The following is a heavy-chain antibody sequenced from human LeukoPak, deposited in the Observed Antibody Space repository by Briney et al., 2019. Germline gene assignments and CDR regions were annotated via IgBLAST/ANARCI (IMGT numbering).Heavy chain of an antibody. CDR2: ISAYNGNT. D-gene: IGHD5-18*01. Sequence: GASVKVSCKASGYTFTSYGISWVRQAPGQGLEWMGWISAYNGNTNYAQKLQGRVTMTTDTSTSTAYMELRSLRSDDTAVYYCAREDPGYSYGLYDYWGQGTLVTVSS. V-gene: IGHV1-18*01. J-gene: IGHJ4*02. CDR1: GYTFTSYG. CDR3: AREDPGYSYGLYDY.